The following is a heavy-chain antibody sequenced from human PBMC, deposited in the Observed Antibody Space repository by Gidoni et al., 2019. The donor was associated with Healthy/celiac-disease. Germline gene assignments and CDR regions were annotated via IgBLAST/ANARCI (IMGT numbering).Heavy chain of an antibody. CDR3: TRAFSSGYYYDWFDP. CDR2: IRSKAYGGTT. CDR1: GFTVGDYA. V-gene: IGHV3-49*03. Sequence: ASGFTVGDYAMSWFRQAPGKGLEWVGFIRSKAYGGTTEYAASVKGRFTISRDDSKSIAYLQMNSLKTEDTAVYYCTRAFSSGYYYDWFDPWGQGTLVTVSS. D-gene: IGHD3-22*01. J-gene: IGHJ5*02.